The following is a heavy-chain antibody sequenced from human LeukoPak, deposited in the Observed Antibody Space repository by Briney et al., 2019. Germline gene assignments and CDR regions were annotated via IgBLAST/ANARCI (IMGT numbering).Heavy chain of an antibody. Sequence: PSETLSLTCTVSGGSIISSSFWWGWIRQPPGKGLEWIGSIYYSGVSYYNTSLKSRVTISVDTSKNQFSLKLSSVTAADTAVYYCARVVGSGWWDYCYYYMDVWGKGTTVTISS. V-gene: IGHV4-39*07. CDR3: ARVVGSGWWDYCYYYMDV. CDR1: GGSIISSSFW. CDR2: IYYSGVS. J-gene: IGHJ6*03. D-gene: IGHD6-19*01.